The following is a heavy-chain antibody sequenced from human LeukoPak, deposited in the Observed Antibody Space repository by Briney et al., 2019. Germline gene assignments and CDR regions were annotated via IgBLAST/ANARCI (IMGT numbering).Heavy chain of an antibody. J-gene: IGHJ5*02. CDR1: GGSISSSSYY. V-gene: IGHV4-61*05. CDR2: IYYSGST. Sequence: SETLSLTCTVSGGSISSSSYYWGWIRQPPGKGLEWIGYIYYSGSTNYNPSLKSRVTISVDTSKNQFSLKLSSETAADTAVYYCARGITMVRGVPLDWFDPWGQGTLVTVSS. CDR3: ARGITMVRGVPLDWFDP. D-gene: IGHD3-10*01.